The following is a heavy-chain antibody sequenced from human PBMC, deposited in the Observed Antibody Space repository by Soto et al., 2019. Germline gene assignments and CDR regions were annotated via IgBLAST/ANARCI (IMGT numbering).Heavy chain of an antibody. V-gene: IGHV3-74*01. D-gene: IGHD6-13*01. Sequence: GGSLRLSCAASGFTFSSYWMHWVRQAPGKGLVWVSRINSDGSSTGYADSVKGRFTISRDNAKNTLYLQMNSLRAEDTAVYYCARDFGAAADHYYYYYMDVWGKGTTVTVSS. CDR3: ARDFGAAADHYYYYYMDV. J-gene: IGHJ6*03. CDR2: INSDGSST. CDR1: GFTFSSYW.